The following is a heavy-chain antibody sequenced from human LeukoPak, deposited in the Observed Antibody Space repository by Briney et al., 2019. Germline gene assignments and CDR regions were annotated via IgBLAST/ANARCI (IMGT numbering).Heavy chain of an antibody. V-gene: IGHV4-59*08. Sequence: SETLSLTCTVSGGSISSYYWSWIRQPPGKGLEWIGYIYYSGGTNYNPSLKSRVTISVDTSKNQFSLKLRSVTAADTAVYYCAAYSSSWGYFDNWGQGTLVTVSS. CDR3: AAYSSSWGYFDN. CDR1: GGSISSYY. D-gene: IGHD6-13*01. J-gene: IGHJ4*02. CDR2: IYYSGGT.